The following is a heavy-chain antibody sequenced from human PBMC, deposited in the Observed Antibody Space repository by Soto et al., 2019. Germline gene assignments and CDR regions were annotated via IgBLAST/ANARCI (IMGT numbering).Heavy chain of an antibody. CDR1: GFTFSIYA. J-gene: IGHJ4*02. CDR3: AKERGPRSHWLIDPIDY. D-gene: IGHD2-15*01. CDR2: MSYDGIKT. V-gene: IGHV3-30*18. Sequence: HVQLVEAGGGVVQPGRSLRVSCAASGFTFSIYAMHCVRQAPGPGLEWVAVMSYDGIKTYYADSVMGRFTISRDNYKNTVYLQMNSLRAEDTAVYYCAKERGPRSHWLIDPIDYRGQGTVITVSP.